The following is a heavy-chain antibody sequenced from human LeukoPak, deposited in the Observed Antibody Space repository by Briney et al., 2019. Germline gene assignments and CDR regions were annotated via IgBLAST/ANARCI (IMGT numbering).Heavy chain of an antibody. Sequence: GGSLRLSYAASGFIFSNYAMSWVRQAPGKGLEWVSTVSGSATNTYYADSVKGRFTVSRDNSKNTLYLQMNSLRADDTAVYYCAKGFQTYGELSFDGWGQGTLVTVSS. V-gene: IGHV3-23*01. D-gene: IGHD4-17*01. CDR1: GFIFSNYA. CDR3: AKGFQTYGELSFDG. J-gene: IGHJ4*02. CDR2: VSGSATNT.